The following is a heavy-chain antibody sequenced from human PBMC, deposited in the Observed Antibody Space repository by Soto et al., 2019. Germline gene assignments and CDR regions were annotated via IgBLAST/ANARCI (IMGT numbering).Heavy chain of an antibody. D-gene: IGHD3-10*01. J-gene: IGHJ4*02. CDR1: GYTFTSYA. CDR3: AREMVRGVGSDY. Sequence: ASVKVSCKASGYTFTSYAMHWVRQAPGQRLEWMGWINAGNGNTKYSQKLQGRVTMTTDTSTSTAYMELRSLRSDDTAVFYRAREMVRGVGSDYWGQGTLVTVSS. V-gene: IGHV1-3*01. CDR2: INAGNGNT.